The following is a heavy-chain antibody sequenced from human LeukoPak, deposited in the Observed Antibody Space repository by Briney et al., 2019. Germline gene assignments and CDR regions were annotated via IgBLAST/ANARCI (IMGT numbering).Heavy chain of an antibody. CDR3: ARSRPATAILAH. Sequence: GGSLRLSCAATGFTFSSYAMHWVRQAPGKGLEWVAVISYDGSNKYYADSVKGRFTFSRDNSKNTLYLQMNSLRAEDTAVYYCARSRPATAILAHWGQGTLVTVSS. CDR1: GFTFSSYA. D-gene: IGHD2-2*02. CDR2: ISYDGSNK. V-gene: IGHV3-30-3*01. J-gene: IGHJ5*02.